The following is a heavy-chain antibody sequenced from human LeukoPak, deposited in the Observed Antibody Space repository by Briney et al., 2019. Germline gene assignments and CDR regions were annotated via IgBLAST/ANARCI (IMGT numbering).Heavy chain of an antibody. D-gene: IGHD4-23*01. J-gene: IGHJ4*02. V-gene: IGHV1-18*01. Sequence: ASVKVSCKASGYTFTSYGISWVRQAPGQGLEWMGWISAYNGNTNYAQKFQGRVTMTTDTSTSTAYMELRSLRSDDTAVYYCARLTVVPYYFDYWGQGTLVTVSS. CDR3: ARLTVVPYYFDY. CDR1: GYTFTSYG. CDR2: ISAYNGNT.